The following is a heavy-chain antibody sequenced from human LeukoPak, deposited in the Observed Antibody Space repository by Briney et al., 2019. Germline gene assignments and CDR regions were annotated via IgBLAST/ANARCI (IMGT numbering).Heavy chain of an antibody. CDR1: GFTFSSYA. J-gene: IGHJ4*02. D-gene: IGHD2-15*01. CDR2: IGGSGSRT. CDR3: AKGSGSSCYSPCDY. Sequence: GGSLRLSCAASGFTFSSYAMSWVRQAPGKSLEWVSGIGGSGSRTYYADSVKGRFTISRDNSKDTLYLQMDSLRAEDTAVYYCAKGSGSSCYSPCDYWGQGILVTVSS. V-gene: IGHV3-23*01.